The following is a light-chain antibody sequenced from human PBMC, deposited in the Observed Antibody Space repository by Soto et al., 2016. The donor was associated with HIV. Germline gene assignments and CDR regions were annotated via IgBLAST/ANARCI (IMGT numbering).Light chain of an antibody. CDR1: NIGTKS. Sequence: SYVLTQPPSVSVAPGKTARITCGGNNIGTKSVHWYLQKAGQAPILVVYDDSHRPSGIPERFSGSNSGNTATLTINSVEAGDEADFYCQVWDSSIDRSGVFGPGTKVTVL. CDR2: DDS. CDR3: QVWDSSIDRSGV. V-gene: IGLV3-21*03. J-gene: IGLJ1*01.